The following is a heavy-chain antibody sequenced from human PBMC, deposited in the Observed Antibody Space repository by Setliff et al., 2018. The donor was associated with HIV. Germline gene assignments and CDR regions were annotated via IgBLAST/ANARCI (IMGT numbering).Heavy chain of an antibody. CDR3: ARDAELPGPPVHDAFDL. D-gene: IGHD1-1*01. Sequence: PSETLSLTCNVSGGSISNYYWTWMRQPPGKGLEWIAYISYSGNTNYHPALRSRLTITRDTSKNQVSLTLRSVTAEDTAIYFCARDAELPGPPVHDAFDLGGPGTMVTVSS. J-gene: IGHJ3*01. CDR1: GGSISNYY. V-gene: IGHV4-59*01. CDR2: ISYSGNT.